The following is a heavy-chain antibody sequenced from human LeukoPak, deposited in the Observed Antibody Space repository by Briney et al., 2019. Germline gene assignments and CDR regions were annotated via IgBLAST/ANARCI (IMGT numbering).Heavy chain of an antibody. Sequence: SETLSLTCAVSGGSISSYYWSWIRQPAGKGLEWIGRIYTSGSTNYNPSLKSRVTMSVDTSKNQFSLKLSSVTAADTAVYYCARSGGSGPLYYFDYWGQGTLVTVSS. D-gene: IGHD3-10*01. J-gene: IGHJ4*02. CDR2: IYTSGST. CDR3: ARSGGSGPLYYFDY. CDR1: GGSISSYY. V-gene: IGHV4-4*07.